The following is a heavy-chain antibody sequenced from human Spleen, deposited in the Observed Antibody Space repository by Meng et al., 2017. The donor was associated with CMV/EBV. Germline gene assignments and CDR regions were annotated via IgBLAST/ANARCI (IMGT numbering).Heavy chain of an antibody. J-gene: IGHJ5*02. CDR3: ARVALGAAAVTGWFDP. D-gene: IGHD6-13*01. V-gene: IGHV3-48*03. Sequence: GESLKISCAASGFTFSSYAMSWVRQAPGKGLEWVSYISSSGSTIYYADSVKGRFTISRDNAKNSLYLQMNSLRAEDTAVYYCARVALGAAAVTGWFDPWGQGTLVTVSS. CDR2: ISSSGSTI. CDR1: GFTFSSYA.